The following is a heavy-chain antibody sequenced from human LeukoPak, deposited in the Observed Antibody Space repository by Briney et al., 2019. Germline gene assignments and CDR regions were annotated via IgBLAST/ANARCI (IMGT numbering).Heavy chain of an antibody. D-gene: IGHD2-2*01. Sequence: PGGSLRLSCVASGFKFDDFSMHWVRQAPGKGLEWVALATWDGGETYYGDSVKGRFTISRDNTKNSLYLQMNSLRAEDTAVYYCARVGYCSTTSCYWRAFDYWGQGTLVTVSS. CDR1: GFKFDDFS. V-gene: IGHV3-43*01. J-gene: IGHJ4*02. CDR3: ARVGYCSTTSCYWRAFDY. CDR2: ATWDGGET.